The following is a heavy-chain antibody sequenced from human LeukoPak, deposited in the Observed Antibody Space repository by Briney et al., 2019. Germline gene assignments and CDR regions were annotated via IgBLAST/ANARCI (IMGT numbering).Heavy chain of an antibody. CDR3: ARDEDYGIFVNIDY. D-gene: IGHD4-17*01. J-gene: IGHJ4*02. CDR1: GYSFVLYW. Sequence: GASVNVSRKSSGYSFVLYWISWVRQAPAQGREGVGWIRNHYCNTKYTQKLRARVTMTTDTSTSTAYIALRSLSSDHTAVYYCARDEDYGIFVNIDYWGQGNLVTVSS. V-gene: IGHV1-18*01. CDR2: IRNHYCNT.